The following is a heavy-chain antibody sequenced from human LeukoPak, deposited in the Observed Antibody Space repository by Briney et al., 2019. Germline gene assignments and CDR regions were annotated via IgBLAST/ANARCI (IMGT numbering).Heavy chain of an antibody. CDR2: ISGSGGST. Sequence: GRSLRLSCAASGFTFSSYAMSWVRQAPGKGLEWVSAISGSGGSTYYADSVKGRFTISRDNAKNSLYLQMNSLRAEDTAVYYCAREDSGYDFYGMDVWGQGTTVTVSS. V-gene: IGHV3-23*01. J-gene: IGHJ6*02. CDR1: GFTFSSYA. D-gene: IGHD1-26*01. CDR3: AREDSGYDFYGMDV.